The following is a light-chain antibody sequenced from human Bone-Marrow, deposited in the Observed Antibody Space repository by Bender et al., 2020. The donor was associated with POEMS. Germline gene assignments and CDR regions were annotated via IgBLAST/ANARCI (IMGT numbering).Light chain of an antibody. CDR2: SSH. CDR1: SSNIGAHA. CDR3: AVWDEKLNDWV. Sequence: QSVLTQPPSASGTPGQRVTISCSGGSSNIGAHAVNWYQHLPGTAPKLLIYSSHRRPSEVPDRFSGARSGTSAPLAIRGLQSEDEADYYCAVWDEKLNDWVFGGGTKLTV. J-gene: IGLJ3*02. V-gene: IGLV1-44*01.